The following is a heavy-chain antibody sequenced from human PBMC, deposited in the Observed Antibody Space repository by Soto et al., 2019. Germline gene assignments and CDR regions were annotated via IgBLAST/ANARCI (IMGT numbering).Heavy chain of an antibody. D-gene: IGHD2-15*01. CDR2: IWYDGSNK. CDR3: ARDGGPTGNDAFDI. Sequence: GGSLRLSCAASGFTFSSYGMHWVRQAPGKGLEWVAVIWYDGSNKYYADSVKGRFTISRDNSKNTLYLQMNSLRAEDTAVYYCARDGGPTGNDAFDIWGQGTMVTVSS. CDR1: GFTFSSYG. J-gene: IGHJ3*02. V-gene: IGHV3-33*01.